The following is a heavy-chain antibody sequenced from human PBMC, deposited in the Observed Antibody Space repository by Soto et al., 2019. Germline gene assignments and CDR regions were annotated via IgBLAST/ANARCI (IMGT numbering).Heavy chain of an antibody. CDR1: GDSISSSNYY. Sequence: QLQLQESGPGLVKPSETLSLTCIVSGDSISSSNYYWGWIRQPPGKGLEWIGSIYYSGSTYYNPSLKSRVTISVDTSKTQFSLKLSSVTAAEPAASHCARHGRAVACTVGYFQHWGKGTLVTASS. CDR2: IYYSGST. D-gene: IGHD6-19*01. V-gene: IGHV4-39*01. CDR3: ARHGRAVACTVGYFQH. J-gene: IGHJ1*01.